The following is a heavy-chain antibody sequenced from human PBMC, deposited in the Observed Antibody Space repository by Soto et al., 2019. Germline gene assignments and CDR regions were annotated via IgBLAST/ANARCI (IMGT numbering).Heavy chain of an antibody. CDR2: IYYSGST. CDR3: ARASYCSGGSCYSREPFFDY. J-gene: IGHJ4*02. CDR1: GGSISSGGYY. D-gene: IGHD2-15*01. V-gene: IGHV4-31*03. Sequence: SETLSLTCTVSGGSISSGGYYWSWIRQHPGKGLEWIGYIYYSGSTYYNPSLKSRVTISVDTSKNQFSLKLSSVTAADTAVYYCARASYCSGGSCYSREPFFDYWGQGTLVTVSS.